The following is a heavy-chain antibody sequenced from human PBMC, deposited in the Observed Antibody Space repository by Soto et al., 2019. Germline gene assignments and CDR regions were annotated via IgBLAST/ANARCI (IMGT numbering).Heavy chain of an antibody. CDR3: ARRGEAGWLQLRDYYYYGMDV. J-gene: IGHJ6*02. D-gene: IGHD5-12*01. CDR1: GGTFSSYA. Sequence: QVQLVQSGAEVKKPGSSVKVSCKASGGTFSSYAISWVRQAPGQGLEWMGGIIPIFGTANYAQKFQGRVRITADESTSTAYMALSSLRSEDTAVYYCARRGEAGWLQLRDYYYYGMDVWGQGTTVTVSS. CDR2: IIPIFGTA. V-gene: IGHV1-69*01.